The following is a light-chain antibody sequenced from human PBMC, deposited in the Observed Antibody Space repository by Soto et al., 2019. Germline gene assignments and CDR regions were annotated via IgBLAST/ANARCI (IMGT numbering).Light chain of an antibody. CDR3: SSYSTGGSYV. CDR1: SSDVGGYNS. Sequence: QSALTQPASVSGSPGQSIAISCTGTSSDVGGYNSASWYQQHPGKAPKLLIYDVSNRPSGVSNRFSGSKSGNTASLTISGRQAEDEADYYCSSYSTGGSYVFGTGTKVTVL. J-gene: IGLJ1*01. V-gene: IGLV2-14*03. CDR2: DVS.